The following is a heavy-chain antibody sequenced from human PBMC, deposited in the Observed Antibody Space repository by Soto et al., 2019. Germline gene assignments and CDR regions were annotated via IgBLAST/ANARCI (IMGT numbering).Heavy chain of an antibody. J-gene: IGHJ3*01. CDR2: TWYDENNK. V-gene: IGHV3-33*01. CDR3: ATLLDAFDL. Sequence: GGSLRLSCAASGFTFSTYVMHWVRQAPGKGLEWVAVTWYDENNKYYAESVKGRFTVSRDNSKNTLYLQMNSLRAEDTALYYCATLLDAFDLWGQGTMVTVSS. CDR1: GFTFSTYV.